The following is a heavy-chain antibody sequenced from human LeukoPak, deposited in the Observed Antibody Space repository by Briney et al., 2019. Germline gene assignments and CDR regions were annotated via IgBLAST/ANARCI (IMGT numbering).Heavy chain of an antibody. D-gene: IGHD1-26*01. CDR1: GGSISSYY. Sequence: PSETLSLTCTVPGGSISSYYWSWIRQPAGEGLEWIGRIYTSGSTNYNRSLKSRVTMSVDTSKYQYSLKLRSVTAADTAVYYCARRSPPGVSGSYYFDYWGQGTLVTVSS. J-gene: IGHJ4*02. CDR2: IYTSGST. V-gene: IGHV4-4*07. CDR3: ARRSPPGVSGSYYFDY.